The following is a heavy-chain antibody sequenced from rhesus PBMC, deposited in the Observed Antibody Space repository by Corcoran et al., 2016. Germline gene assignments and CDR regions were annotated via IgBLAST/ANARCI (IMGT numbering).Heavy chain of an antibody. Sequence: QVQLQESGPGLVKPSETLSLTCAVSGGSISDDYYWSWIRQPPGKGLEWIGNIYGSGGGTNYNPSLKNRVTISIDTAKNQFSLKLSSVTAADTAVYYCAREVIAAAGMDYWGQGVLVTVSS. CDR3: AREVIAAAGMDY. J-gene: IGHJ4*01. CDR2: IYGSGGGT. CDR1: GGSISDDYY. V-gene: IGHV4-106*01. D-gene: IGHD6-31*01.